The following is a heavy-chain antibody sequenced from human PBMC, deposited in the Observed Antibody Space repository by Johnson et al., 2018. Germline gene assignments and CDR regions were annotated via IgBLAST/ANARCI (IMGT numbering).Heavy chain of an antibody. CDR3: ASDRHYQGYYYYMDV. J-gene: IGHJ6*03. CDR2: IKQDGSEK. V-gene: IGHV3-7*01. D-gene: IGHD2-2*01. Sequence: EVQLLESGGGLVQPGGSLRLSCAASGFTFSIYWMRWVRQAPGKGLEWVANIKQDGSEKYYVDSVKGRFTISRDNAKNSLYLQMNSLRAEDTAVYYCASDRHYQGYYYYMDVWGKGTTVTVSS. CDR1: GFTFSIYW.